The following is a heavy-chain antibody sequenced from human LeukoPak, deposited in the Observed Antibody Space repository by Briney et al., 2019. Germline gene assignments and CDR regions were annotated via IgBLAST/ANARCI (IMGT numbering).Heavy chain of an antibody. V-gene: IGHV3-21*01. D-gene: IGHD4-17*01. CDR3: ARGDYGDYENYFDY. J-gene: IGHJ4*02. Sequence: PGGSLRLSCAASGFTFSSYSMNWVRQAPGKGLEWVSSISSSSSYIYYADSVKGRFTISRDNAKNSLYLQMNSLRAEDTAVYYCARGDYGDYENYFDYWGQGTLVTVSS. CDR2: ISSSSSYI. CDR1: GFTFSSYS.